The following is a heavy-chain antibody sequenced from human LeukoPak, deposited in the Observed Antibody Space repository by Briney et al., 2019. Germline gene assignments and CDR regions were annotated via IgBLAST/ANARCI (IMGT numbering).Heavy chain of an antibody. J-gene: IGHJ4*02. Sequence: PSQTLSLTCTVSGGSISSGGYYWSWIRQHPGKGLEWIGYIYYSGSTYYNPSLKSRVTISVDTSKNQFSLKLSSVTAADTAVYYCARDISDSEIDYWGQGTLVTVSS. CDR1: GGSISSGGYY. CDR3: ARDISDSEIDY. V-gene: IGHV4-31*03. D-gene: IGHD1-14*01. CDR2: IYYSGST.